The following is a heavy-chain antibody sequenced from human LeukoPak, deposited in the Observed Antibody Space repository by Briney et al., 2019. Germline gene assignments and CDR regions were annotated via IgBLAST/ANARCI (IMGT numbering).Heavy chain of an antibody. CDR1: GFTFSSYW. V-gene: IGHV3-7*03. Sequence: GGSLRLSCAASGFTFSSYWMTWVRQAPGKGLEWVANIKQDGSEKYYVDSVKGRFTISRDNAKNSLFLQMNSLRAEDTAVYYCAKDPHYSGWYATPRFDYWGQGTLVTVSS. CDR3: AKDPHYSGWYATPRFDY. J-gene: IGHJ4*02. CDR2: IKQDGSEK. D-gene: IGHD6-19*01.